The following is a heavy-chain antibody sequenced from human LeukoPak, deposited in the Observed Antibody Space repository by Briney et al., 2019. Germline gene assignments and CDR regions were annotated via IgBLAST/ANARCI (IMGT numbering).Heavy chain of an antibody. V-gene: IGHV4-30-4*01. CDR1: GGSLSSGDYY. D-gene: IGHD3-22*01. Sequence: SETLSLTCTVSGGSLSSGDYYWSWIRQPPGKGLEWIAYMYYSGSTYYNPSLKIRVTMSAGTSKNQLSLKLSSVTAADTAVYYCARPYYYDSRIDPWGQGILVTVSS. J-gene: IGHJ5*02. CDR2: MYYSGST. CDR3: ARPYYYDSRIDP.